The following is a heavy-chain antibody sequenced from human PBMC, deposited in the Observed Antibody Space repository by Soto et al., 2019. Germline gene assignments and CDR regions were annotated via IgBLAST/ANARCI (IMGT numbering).Heavy chain of an antibody. CDR3: ARASHYHDSSGPTRGAFDI. V-gene: IGHV3-74*01. Sequence: GGSLRLSCAASGFTFSSYWMHWVRQAPGKGLVWVSRINSDGSSTSYADSVKGRFTISRDNAKNTLYLQMNSLRAEDTAVYYCARASHYHDSSGPTRGAFDIWGQGTMVTVSS. J-gene: IGHJ3*02. CDR2: INSDGSST. D-gene: IGHD3-22*01. CDR1: GFTFSSYW.